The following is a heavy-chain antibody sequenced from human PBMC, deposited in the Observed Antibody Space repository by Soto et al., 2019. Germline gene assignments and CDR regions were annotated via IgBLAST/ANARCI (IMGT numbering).Heavy chain of an antibody. Sequence: PGGSLRLSCAASGFTFSSYAMSWVRQAPGKGLEWVSAISGSGGSTYYADSVKGRFTISRDNSKNTLYLQMNSLRAEDTAVYYCAKDALLVATIYYYYYYYMDVWGKGTTVTVSS. CDR1: GFTFSSYA. J-gene: IGHJ6*03. D-gene: IGHD5-12*01. CDR2: ISGSGGST. V-gene: IGHV3-23*01. CDR3: AKDALLVATIYYYYYYYMDV.